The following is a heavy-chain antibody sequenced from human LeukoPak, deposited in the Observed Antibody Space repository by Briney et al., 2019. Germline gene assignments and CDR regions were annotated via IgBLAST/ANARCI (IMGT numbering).Heavy chain of an antibody. Sequence: PSETLSLTCTVSGGSISSYYWSWIRQPPGKGLEWIGYIYYSGSTNYNPSLKSRITMSLDTSKNQFSLKLSSVTAADTAVYYCARGEDIVVVPAAMAFDIWGQGTMVTVSS. CDR2: IYYSGST. J-gene: IGHJ3*02. CDR3: ARGEDIVVVPAAMAFDI. D-gene: IGHD2-2*01. CDR1: GGSISSYY. V-gene: IGHV4-59*12.